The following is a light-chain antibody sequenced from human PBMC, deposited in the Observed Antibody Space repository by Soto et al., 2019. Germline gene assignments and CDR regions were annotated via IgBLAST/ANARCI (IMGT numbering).Light chain of an antibody. CDR1: QSVSSK. J-gene: IGKJ2*01. CDR3: QQYNKWYT. V-gene: IGKV3-15*01. CDR2: GAS. Sequence: EIVMTQSPATLSVSPGERATLSCRASQSVSSKLAWYHQKPGQAPRLLIYGASTRATGIPARFSGSGSGTEFTLTISSLQSEDFAVYYCQQYNKWYTFGQGTKLEIK.